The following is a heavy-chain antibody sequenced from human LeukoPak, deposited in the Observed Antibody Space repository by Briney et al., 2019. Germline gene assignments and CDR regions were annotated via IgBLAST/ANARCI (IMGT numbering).Heavy chain of an antibody. V-gene: IGHV1-2*02. J-gene: IGHJ5*02. Sequence: ASVKVSCKASGYTFTGYYMHWMRQAPGQGLEWMGWINPNSGGTNYAQKFQGRVTMTRDTSISTAYMELSRLRSDDMAVYYCARDIAVAGTIWFDPWGQGTLVTVSS. D-gene: IGHD6-19*01. CDR1: GYTFTGYY. CDR2: INPNSGGT. CDR3: ARDIAVAGTIWFDP.